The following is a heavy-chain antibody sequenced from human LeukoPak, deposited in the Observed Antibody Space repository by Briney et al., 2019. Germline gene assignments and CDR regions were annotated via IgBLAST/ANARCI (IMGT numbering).Heavy chain of an antibody. CDR1: GFTFSTYA. CDR2: IKGGGGDP. CDR3: AQGGHDFNPFYY. Sequence: TGGSLRLSCAAPGFTFSTYAMGWVRQAPGEGLEWVSSIKGGGGDPFYADSVRGRFTISRDKSKNTLYLQLNSLRPEDTAVYFCAQGGHDFNPFYYWGQGTLVTVSS. D-gene: IGHD2-21*02. V-gene: IGHV3-23*01. J-gene: IGHJ4*02.